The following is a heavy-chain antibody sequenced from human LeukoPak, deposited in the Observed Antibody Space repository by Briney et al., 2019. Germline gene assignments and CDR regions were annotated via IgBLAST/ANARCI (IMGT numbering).Heavy chain of an antibody. J-gene: IGHJ4*02. CDR3: ARGPLNWNDGNYFGY. CDR1: GGTFSSYA. CDR2: IIPIFGTA. V-gene: IGHV1-69*05. Sequence: SVKVSCKASGGTFSSYAISWVRQAPGQGLEWMGRIIPIFGTANYAQKFQGRVTITTDESTSTAYMELSSLRSEDTAVYYCARGPLNWNDGNYFGYWGREPWSPSPQ. D-gene: IGHD1-1*01.